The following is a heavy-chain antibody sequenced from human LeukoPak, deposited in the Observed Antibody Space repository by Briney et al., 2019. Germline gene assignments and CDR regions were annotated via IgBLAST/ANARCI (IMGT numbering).Heavy chain of an antibody. CDR3: ARDGGTAHYNYYGMDV. Sequence: GGSLRLSCAASGFTFSSYGMHWVRQAPGKGLEWVALIWYDGSNKYYADSVKGRFTISRDNAKNSLYLQMNSLRAEDTAVYYCARDGGTAHYNYYGMDVWGQGTTVTVSS. CDR2: IWYDGSNK. J-gene: IGHJ6*02. CDR1: GFTFSSYG. D-gene: IGHD2-8*02. V-gene: IGHV3-33*01.